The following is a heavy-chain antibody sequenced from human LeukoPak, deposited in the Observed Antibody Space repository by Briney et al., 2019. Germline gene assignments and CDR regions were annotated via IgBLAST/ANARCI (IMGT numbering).Heavy chain of an antibody. V-gene: IGHV1-46*01. J-gene: IGHJ4*02. CDR3: ARVQPIYDSSGYYLDY. Sequence: ASVNVSCKASGYTFTSYYMHWVRQAPGQGLEWMGIISPSGGSTSYAQKFQGRVTMTRDTSTSTVYMELSSLRSEDTAVYYCARVQPIYDSSGYYLDYWGQGTLVTVSS. D-gene: IGHD3-22*01. CDR1: GYTFTSYY. CDR2: ISPSGGST.